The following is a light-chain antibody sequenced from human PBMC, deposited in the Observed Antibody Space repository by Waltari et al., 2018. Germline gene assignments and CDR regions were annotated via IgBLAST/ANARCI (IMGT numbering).Light chain of an antibody. CDR3: SSYTSSSTLG. J-gene: IGLJ3*02. V-gene: IGLV2-14*01. CDR2: EVS. CDR1: SSAVGGYTY. Sequence: QSALTQPASVSGSPGQSITLSCTGTSSAVGGYTYVSWYQQHPGKAPKLMIYEVSNRPSGVSNRFSGSKSGNTASLTISGLQAEDEADYYCSSYTSSSTLGFGGGTKLTVL.